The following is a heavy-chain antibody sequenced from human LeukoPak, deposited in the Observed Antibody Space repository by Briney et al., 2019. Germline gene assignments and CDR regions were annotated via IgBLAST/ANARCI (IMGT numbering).Heavy chain of an antibody. Sequence: GGSLRLSCAASGFHFSSYWMSWVRQAPGKGLEWVANIKQDGSEKYYVDSVKGRFTISRDNAKNSLYLQMNSLRAEDTAVYYCARDRVTMVRGVNYYFDYWGQGTLVTVSS. CDR1: GFHFSSYW. CDR3: ARDRVTMVRGVNYYFDY. V-gene: IGHV3-7*05. J-gene: IGHJ4*02. D-gene: IGHD3-10*01. CDR2: IKQDGSEK.